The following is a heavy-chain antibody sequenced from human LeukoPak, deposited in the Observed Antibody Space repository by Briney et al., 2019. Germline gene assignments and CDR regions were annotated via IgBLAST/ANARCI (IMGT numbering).Heavy chain of an antibody. J-gene: IGHJ4*02. D-gene: IGHD3-10*01. Sequence: GGSLRLSCAASGFTFSSYAMSWVRQAPGKGLEWVSAISGSGGSTYYADSVKGRFTISRDNSKNTLYLQMNSLRAEDTAVYYCAKDTARGVIAYYFDYWGQGTLVTVSS. CDR2: ISGSGGST. CDR3: AKDTARGVIAYYFDY. CDR1: GFTFSSYA. V-gene: IGHV3-23*01.